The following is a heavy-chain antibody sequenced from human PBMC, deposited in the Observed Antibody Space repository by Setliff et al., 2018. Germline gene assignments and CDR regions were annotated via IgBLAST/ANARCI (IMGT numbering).Heavy chain of an antibody. D-gene: IGHD3-10*01. J-gene: IGHJ6*02. CDR2: INSDGSST. V-gene: IGHV3-74*01. Sequence: TGGSLRLSCAASGFTFSSYWMHWVRQAPGKGLVWVSRINSDGSSTSYADSVKGRFTISRDNAKNSLYLQMNSLKAEDTAVYYCAREGVGFRFYYAMDVWGQGTTVTVSS. CDR1: GFTFSSYW. CDR3: AREGVGFRFYYAMDV.